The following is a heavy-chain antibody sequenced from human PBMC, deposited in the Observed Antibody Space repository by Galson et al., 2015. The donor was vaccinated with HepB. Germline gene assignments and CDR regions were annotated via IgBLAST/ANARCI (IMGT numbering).Heavy chain of an antibody. D-gene: IGHD1-26*01. CDR1: GFIFSSYW. J-gene: IGHJ1*01. Sequence: SLRLSCAASGFIFSSYWMHWVRQAPGKGLVWVSRINSDGSSTSYADSVKGRFTISRDNAKNTLYLQMNSLRAEDTAVYYCAREGGSYSLFRSEYFQHWGQGTLVTVSS. CDR2: INSDGSST. CDR3: AREGGSYSLFRSEYFQH. V-gene: IGHV3-74*01.